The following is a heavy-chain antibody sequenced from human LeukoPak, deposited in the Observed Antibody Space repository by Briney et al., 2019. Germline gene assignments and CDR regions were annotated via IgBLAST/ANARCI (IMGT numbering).Heavy chain of an antibody. CDR2: ISGSGGST. CDR3: AKDGGGSITIFGVVITSFDY. D-gene: IGHD3-3*01. Sequence: GRSLRLSCAASGFTFSSYAMSWVRQAPGKGLEWVSAISGSGGSTYYADSVKGRFTISRDNSKNTLYLQMNSLRAEDTAVYYCAKDGGGSITIFGVVITSFDYWGQGTLVTVSS. J-gene: IGHJ4*02. V-gene: IGHV3-23*01. CDR1: GFTFSSYA.